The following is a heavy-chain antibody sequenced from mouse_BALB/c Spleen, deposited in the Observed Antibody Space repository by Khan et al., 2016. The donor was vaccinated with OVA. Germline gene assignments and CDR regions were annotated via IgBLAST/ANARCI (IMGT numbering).Heavy chain of an antibody. CDR1: GYTLTRYY. D-gene: IGHD1-2*01. CDR2: INPSTGYT. J-gene: IGHJ2*01. Sequence: QVQLQQPGAELVKPGASVKLSCKASGYTLTRYYMYWVKQRPGQGLEWIGGINPSTGYTNFNEKFKNKATLTVDTSSTTGYMQLSSLTSEDSAVYYCSRTYGYDYFDYWGQGTTLTVSS. V-gene: IGHV1S81*02. CDR3: SRTYGYDYFDY.